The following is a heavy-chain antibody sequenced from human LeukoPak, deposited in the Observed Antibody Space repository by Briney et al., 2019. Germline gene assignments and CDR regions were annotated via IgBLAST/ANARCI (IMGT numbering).Heavy chain of an antibody. CDR2: FDPEDGET. V-gene: IGHV1-24*01. CDR3: ATGLRWELLAGFDY. Sequence: GPSVKVSCKVSGYTFTELSMHWVRQAPGKGLEWMGGFDPEDGETIYAQKFQGRVTLTEDTSTDTAYMELSSLRSEDTAVYYCATGLRWELLAGFDYWGQGTLVTVSP. D-gene: IGHD1-26*01. J-gene: IGHJ4*02. CDR1: GYTFTELS.